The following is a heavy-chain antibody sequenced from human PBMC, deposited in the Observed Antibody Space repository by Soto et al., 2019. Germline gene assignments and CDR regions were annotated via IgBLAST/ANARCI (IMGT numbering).Heavy chain of an antibody. CDR1: GFSLSTSGVG. CDR2: IYWDDDK. D-gene: IGHD6-19*01. V-gene: IGHV2-5*02. Sequence: SGPTLVNPTQTLTLTCTFSGFSLSTSGVGVGWIRQPPGKALEWLAFIYWDDDKRYSPSLKSRLTITKDTSKNQVVLTMTNMDPVDTATYYCAHRQAQGIGLAGTFDSWGQGTLVTVS. J-gene: IGHJ4*02. CDR3: AHRQAQGIGLAGTFDS.